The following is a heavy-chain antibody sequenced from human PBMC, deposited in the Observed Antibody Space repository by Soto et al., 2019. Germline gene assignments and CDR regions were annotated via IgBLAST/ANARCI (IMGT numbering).Heavy chain of an antibody. CDR2: IIPILGIA. J-gene: IGHJ5*02. Sequence: QVQLVQSGAEVKKPGSSVKVSCKASGGTFSSYTISWVRQAPGQGLEWMGRIIPILGIANYAQKFQGRVTNTADKSTSTAYMELSSRRSEDTAVYYCASLGDSSGYLRWVDPWGQGTLVTVSS. V-gene: IGHV1-69*02. CDR1: GGTFSSYT. D-gene: IGHD3-22*01. CDR3: ASLGDSSGYLRWVDP.